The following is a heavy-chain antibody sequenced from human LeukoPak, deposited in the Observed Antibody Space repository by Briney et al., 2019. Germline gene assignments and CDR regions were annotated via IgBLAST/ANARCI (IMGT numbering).Heavy chain of an antibody. J-gene: IGHJ4*02. CDR1: GGSFSGFY. Sequence: TSETLSLTCAGYGGSFSGFYWTWIRQPPGKGLEWIGEINRGGSTEYNPSLKSRATILVDTSKNQFSLSLRTVTAADTAVYYCARGDASGSYYNSYWGQGILVTVSS. CDR3: ARGDASGSYYNSY. V-gene: IGHV4-34*01. D-gene: IGHD3-10*01. CDR2: INRGGST.